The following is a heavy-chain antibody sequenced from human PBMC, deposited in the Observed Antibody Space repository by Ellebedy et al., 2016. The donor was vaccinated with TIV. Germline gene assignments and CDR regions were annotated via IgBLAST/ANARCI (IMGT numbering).Heavy chain of an antibody. Sequence: PGGSLRLSCAASGFPFSPYQMSWVRQAPGKGLEWVANIRADGVSQWYADSVRGRFTISRDDAETTTSLQMNSLRAEDTALYFCARVGRSPHNWSFDYWGQGTLVTVSS. CDR2: IRADGVSQ. CDR3: ARVGRSPHNWSFDY. J-gene: IGHJ4*02. CDR1: GFPFSPYQ. D-gene: IGHD5-24*01. V-gene: IGHV3-7*01.